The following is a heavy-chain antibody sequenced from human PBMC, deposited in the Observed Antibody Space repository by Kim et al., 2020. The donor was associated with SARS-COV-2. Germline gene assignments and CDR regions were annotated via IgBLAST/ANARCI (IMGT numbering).Heavy chain of an antibody. CDR3: ARGRPTVVTHYDY. Sequence: GGSLRLSCAASGFTFSDYYMSWIRQAPGKGLEWVSYISSSSSYTNYADSVKGRFTISRENAKNSLYLQMNSLRAEDTAVYYCARGRPTVVTHYDYWGQGTLGTVSS. V-gene: IGHV3-11*05. CDR1: GFTFSDYY. J-gene: IGHJ4*02. CDR2: ISSSSSYT. D-gene: IGHD4-17*01.